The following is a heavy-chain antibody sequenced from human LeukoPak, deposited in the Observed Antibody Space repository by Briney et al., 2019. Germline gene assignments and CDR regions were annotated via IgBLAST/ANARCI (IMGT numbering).Heavy chain of an antibody. CDR1: GGSISSYY. D-gene: IGHD3-22*01. J-gene: IGHJ4*02. CDR3: ARAVPSYDSSGYYPL. CDR2: IYYSGST. V-gene: IGHV4-59*01. Sequence: SETLSLTCTVSGGSISSYYWSWIRQPPGKGLEWIGYIYYSGSTNYNPSLKSRVNISVDTSKNQFSLKLSSVTAADTAVYYCARAVPSYDSSGYYPLWGQGTLVTVSS.